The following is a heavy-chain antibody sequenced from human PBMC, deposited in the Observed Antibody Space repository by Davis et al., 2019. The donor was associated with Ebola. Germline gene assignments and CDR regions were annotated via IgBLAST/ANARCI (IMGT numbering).Heavy chain of an antibody. D-gene: IGHD2/OR15-2a*01. CDR1: GFTFSSYG. V-gene: IGHV3-30*18. J-gene: IGHJ4*02. Sequence: GESLKISCAASGFTFSSYGMHWVRQAPGKGLEWVAVISYDGSNKYYADSVKGRFTISRDNSENTLHLQMNSLTAEDTAVYFCAKLGATVLSSADSWGQGTLVTVSS. CDR2: ISYDGSNK. CDR3: AKLGATVLSSADS.